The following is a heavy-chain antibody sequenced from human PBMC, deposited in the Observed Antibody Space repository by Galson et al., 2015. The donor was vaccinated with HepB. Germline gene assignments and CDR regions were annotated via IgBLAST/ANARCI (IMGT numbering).Heavy chain of an antibody. CDR1: GFTFSTYA. D-gene: IGHD2-8*01. J-gene: IGHJ1*01. V-gene: IGHV3-30*04. Sequence: SLRLSCAASGFTFSTYAMHWVRQAPGKGLEWVAIISYDGSDKYYADSVKGRFTISRDNSKNTLYLQMNSLRAEDTAVFYCARGGGLNHGVFLNDYFQQWGQGTLVSVSS. CDR2: ISYDGSDK. CDR3: ARGGGLNHGVFLNDYFQQ.